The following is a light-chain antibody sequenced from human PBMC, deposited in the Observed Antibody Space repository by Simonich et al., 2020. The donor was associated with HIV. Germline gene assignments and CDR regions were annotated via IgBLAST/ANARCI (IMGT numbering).Light chain of an antibody. CDR2: DVS. CDR3: SSYAGAYTVI. Sequence: QSALTQPASVSGSPGQSITISCTGTSSDVGGYNYVSWYQQHHGKAPKRMIYDVSKRPSGVSNRFSGSKSGNTASLTISGLQAEDEADYYCSSYAGAYTVIFGGGTKVTVL. V-gene: IGLV2-14*01. J-gene: IGLJ2*01. CDR1: SSDVGGYNY.